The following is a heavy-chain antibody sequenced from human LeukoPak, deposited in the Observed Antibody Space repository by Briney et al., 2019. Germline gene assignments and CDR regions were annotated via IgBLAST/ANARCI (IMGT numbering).Heavy chain of an antibody. CDR2: IYYSGST. Sequence: PSETLSLTCTVSGGSISSYYWSWIRQPPGKGLEWIGYIYYSGSTNYNPSLKSRVTISVDTSKNQFSLKLSSVTAADTAVYYCARERGDSTPLYGFDYWGQGTLVTVSS. D-gene: IGHD3-22*01. CDR1: GGSISSYY. CDR3: ARERGDSTPLYGFDY. V-gene: IGHV4-59*12. J-gene: IGHJ4*02.